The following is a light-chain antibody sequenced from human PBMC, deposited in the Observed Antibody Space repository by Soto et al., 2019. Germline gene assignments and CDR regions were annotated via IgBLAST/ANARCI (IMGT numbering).Light chain of an antibody. V-gene: IGKV1-27*01. CDR2: DTS. Sequence: IQMTQSPSSLSASVGARVTITGRASQGIANYVAWYQQHPGKVPKLLIYDTSTLQSGVPSRFSGSGSGTDFTLTITSLQPEDVATYYCQQRNNWPPGITFGQGTRVEIK. J-gene: IGKJ5*01. CDR1: QGIANY. CDR3: QQRNNWPPGIT.